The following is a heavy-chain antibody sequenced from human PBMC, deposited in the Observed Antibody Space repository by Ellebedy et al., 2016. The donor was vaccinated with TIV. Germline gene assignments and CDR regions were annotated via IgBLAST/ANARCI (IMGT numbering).Heavy chain of an antibody. D-gene: IGHD3-22*01. V-gene: IGHV1-18*01. CDR2: ISVYNGYT. J-gene: IGHJ3*02. CDR1: GYTFSSSG. Sequence: ASVKVSXXASGYTFSSSGISWLRQAPRQGLAWMGWISVYNGYTKYAQKFQGRVTVTTDTSTSTVNLELRSLRSDDTAVYYCARDPTYYYDSSGYTPNDAFDIWGQGTMVTVSS. CDR3: ARDPTYYYDSSGYTPNDAFDI.